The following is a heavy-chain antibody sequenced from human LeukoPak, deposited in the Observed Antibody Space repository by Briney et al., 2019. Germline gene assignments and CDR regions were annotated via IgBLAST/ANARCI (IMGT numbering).Heavy chain of an antibody. J-gene: IGHJ4*02. CDR2: INPNSGGT. CDR1: GYTFTGYY. Sequence: ASVKVSCKASGYTFTGYYMHWVRQAPGQGLEWMGWINPNSGGTNYAQKFQGWVTMTRDTSISTAYMELSRLRSDDTAVYYCARGDIVVVPAASDPGGEYDYWGQGTLVTVSS. V-gene: IGHV1-2*04. CDR3: ARGDIVVVPAASDPGGEYDY. D-gene: IGHD2-2*01.